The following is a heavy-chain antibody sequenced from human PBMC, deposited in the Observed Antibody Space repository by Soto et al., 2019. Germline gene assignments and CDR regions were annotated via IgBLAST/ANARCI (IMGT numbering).Heavy chain of an antibody. Sequence: PVEVSCQASGFTLSSSAMQWVRQARGQRLEWIGWIVVGSGNTNYAQKFQERVSITRDMSTSTAYMELSSLRSEDAAVYYCAADGDYYMDVWGKGTTVTVSS. CDR3: AADGDYYMDV. J-gene: IGHJ6*03. CDR1: GFTLSSSA. V-gene: IGHV1-58*02. CDR2: IVVGSGNT. D-gene: IGHD3-16*01.